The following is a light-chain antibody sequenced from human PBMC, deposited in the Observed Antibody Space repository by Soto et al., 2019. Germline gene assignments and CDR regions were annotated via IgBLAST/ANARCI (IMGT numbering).Light chain of an antibody. CDR3: QQYQGFPFT. CDR1: QYINTW. V-gene: IGKV1-5*03. CDR2: SSS. J-gene: IGKJ2*01. Sequence: DIQMTQSPSTLSASVGDRVIITCRASQYINTWLAWYQQKPGRAPKLLIYSSSSLESGVPSRFSGSGSGSEFTLTISCLLSVVFATYYCQQYQGFPFTFAQGTKL.